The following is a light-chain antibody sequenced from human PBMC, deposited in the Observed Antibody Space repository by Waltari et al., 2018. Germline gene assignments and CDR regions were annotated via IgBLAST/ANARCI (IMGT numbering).Light chain of an antibody. Sequence: QSALTQPASVSGSAGQSITISCTGSSFDVANYNLVSWYQHHPGKAPKLMIYEDAKRPSGVSNRFSGSKSGNTASLTISGLQAEDEADYYCCSYAGSWVFGGGTKLTVL. CDR1: SFDVANYNL. V-gene: IGLV2-23*01. CDR3: CSYAGSWV. CDR2: EDA. J-gene: IGLJ3*02.